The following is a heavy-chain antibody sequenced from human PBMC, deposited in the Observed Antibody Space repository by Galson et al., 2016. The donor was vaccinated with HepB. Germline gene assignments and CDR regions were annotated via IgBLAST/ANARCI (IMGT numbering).Heavy chain of an antibody. CDR1: GGSISSSGYY. CDR3: ARHDYDSSGYNWFDP. D-gene: IGHD3-22*01. V-gene: IGHV4-39*01. CDR2: IYYSGTT. Sequence: SETLPLTCTVSGGSISSSGYYWGWIRQPPGKGLEWIGSIYYSGTTYYNPSLKSRVTISLDTPKNQFSLKLRSVTAADTAMYYCARHDYDSSGYNWFDPWGQGTLVTVSS. J-gene: IGHJ5*02.